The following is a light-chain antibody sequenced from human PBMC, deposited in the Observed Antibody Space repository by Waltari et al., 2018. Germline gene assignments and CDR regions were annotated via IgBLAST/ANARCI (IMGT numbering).Light chain of an antibody. V-gene: IGLV2-23*01. CDR1: SSDIGTHNL. Sequence: QSALTQPASVSGSPGQSITISCTGTSSDIGTHNLVSWYQQHPGKAPKILIYADTNPPLGVCTRVYGAKSGNTASRTISVVQAEDEADYYCGSYAGYSTYVFGTGTTVTV. CDR2: ADT. J-gene: IGLJ1*01. CDR3: GSYAGYSTYV.